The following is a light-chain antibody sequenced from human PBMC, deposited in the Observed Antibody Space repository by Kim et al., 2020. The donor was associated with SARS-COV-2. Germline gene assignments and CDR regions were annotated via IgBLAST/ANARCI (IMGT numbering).Light chain of an antibody. CDR1: SSDVGFYNY. J-gene: IGLJ3*02. CDR2: EVV. CDR3: SSYTDNFWV. V-gene: IGLV2-8*01. Sequence: QSALTQPPSASGSPGQSVAISCTGTSSDVGFYNYVSWYQHHPGKAPKLMIYEVVKRPSGVPDRFSGSKSGNTASLTVSGLQAEDEADYYCSSYTDNFWVFGGGTKLTVL.